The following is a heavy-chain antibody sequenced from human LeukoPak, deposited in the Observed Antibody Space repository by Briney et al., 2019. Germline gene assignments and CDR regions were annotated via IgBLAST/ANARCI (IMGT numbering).Heavy chain of an antibody. D-gene: IGHD6-19*01. CDR3: ARPIAVAGRGNDYFDY. CDR1: GDIFNNYW. Sequence: GESLKISCEGSGDIFNNYWITWVRQVPGRGLEWMGIIYPDDSHTRYSPSFQGQVTISAGKSISTAYLQWSSLKASDTAMYYCARPIAVAGRGNDYFDYWGQGTLVTVSS. J-gene: IGHJ4*02. V-gene: IGHV5-51*01. CDR2: IYPDDSHT.